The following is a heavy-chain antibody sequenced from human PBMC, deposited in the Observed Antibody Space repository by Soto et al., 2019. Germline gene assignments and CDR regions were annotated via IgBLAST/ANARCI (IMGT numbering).Heavy chain of an antibody. CDR1: GFTFIDYY. D-gene: IGHD6-13*01. J-gene: IGHJ4*02. V-gene: IGHV3-11*01. CDR2: ISSSGNRI. Sequence: GWALRLSCASSGFTFIDYYMAWIRQAPGKGLEWVSHISSSGNRIYHADSVRGRFTISRDNAKNSLYLQMNSLRAEDTAIYYCARDLPGISTGGTNYLGQGTLVTVSS. CDR3: ARDLPGISTGGTNY.